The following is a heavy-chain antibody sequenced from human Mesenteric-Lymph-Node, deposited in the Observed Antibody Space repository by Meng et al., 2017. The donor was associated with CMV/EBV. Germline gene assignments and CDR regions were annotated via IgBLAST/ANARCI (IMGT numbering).Heavy chain of an antibody. Sequence: GGSLRLSCAASGFTFSSYWMSWVRQAPGKGLEWVANIKQDGSEKYYVDSVKGRFTISRDNAKHSLYLQMNSLRAEDTAVYYCARDDEPKGVPYYDFWSGYYLDYYYGMDVWGQGTTVTVSS. V-gene: IGHV3-7*01. CDR2: IKQDGSEK. J-gene: IGHJ6*02. CDR1: GFTFSSYW. CDR3: ARDDEPKGVPYYDFWSGYYLDYYYGMDV. D-gene: IGHD3-3*01.